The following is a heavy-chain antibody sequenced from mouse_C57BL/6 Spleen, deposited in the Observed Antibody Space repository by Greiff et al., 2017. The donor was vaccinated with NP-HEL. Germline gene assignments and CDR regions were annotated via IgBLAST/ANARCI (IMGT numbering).Heavy chain of an antibody. J-gene: IGHJ2*01. D-gene: IGHD1-1*01. CDR1: GYTFTSYW. Sequence: VQLQQPGAELVKPGASVKMSCKASGYTFTSYWITWVKQRPGQGLEWIGDIYPGSGSTNYNEKFKSKATLTVDTSSSTAYMQLSSLTSEDSAVYYCARRYYYGSGEYYFDYWGQGTTLTVSS. CDR3: ARRYYYGSGEYYFDY. CDR2: IYPGSGST. V-gene: IGHV1-55*01.